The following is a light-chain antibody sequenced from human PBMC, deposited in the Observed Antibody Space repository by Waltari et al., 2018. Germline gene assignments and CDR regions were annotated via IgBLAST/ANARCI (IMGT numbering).Light chain of an antibody. CDR2: DAS. Sequence: DIVLSQSPATLSLSPGERATLSCRASQSVSRYLAWYHQKPAQAPRRLIYDASNRATGIPVRCSGSGSGTDFTLTISSLGPEDFAVYYCLQHSNWPRFTFGPGTKVDIK. CDR1: QSVSRY. CDR3: LQHSNWPRFT. J-gene: IGKJ3*01. V-gene: IGKV3-11*01.